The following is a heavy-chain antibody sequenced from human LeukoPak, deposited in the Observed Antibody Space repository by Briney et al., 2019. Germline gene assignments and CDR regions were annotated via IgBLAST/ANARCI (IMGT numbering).Heavy chain of an antibody. J-gene: IGHJ6*03. CDR1: GGSISSSSYY. CDR3: ARDGKGSLGYYYYYYMDV. CDR2: IYYSGST. D-gene: IGHD3-16*01. V-gene: IGHV4-39*07. Sequence: SETLSLTCTVSGGSISSSSYYWGWIRQPPGKGLEWIGSIYYSGSTYYNPSLKSRVTISVDTSKNQFSLKLSSVTAADTAVYYCARDGKGSLGYYYYYYMDVWGKGTTVTVSS.